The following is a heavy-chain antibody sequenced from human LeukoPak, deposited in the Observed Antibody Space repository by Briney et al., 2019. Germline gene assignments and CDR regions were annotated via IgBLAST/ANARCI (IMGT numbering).Heavy chain of an antibody. Sequence: PGGSLRLSCAASGFTFSDYYMSWIRQAPGKGLEWVSYISSGGSPVFYADSVRGRFTISRDNAKNSLYLQMNSLRADVTAVYYCARDYSSYYYMDVWGKGTTVTVSS. J-gene: IGHJ6*03. CDR3: ARDYSSYYYMDV. CDR1: GFTFSDYY. CDR2: ISSGGSPV. D-gene: IGHD6-13*01. V-gene: IGHV3-11*04.